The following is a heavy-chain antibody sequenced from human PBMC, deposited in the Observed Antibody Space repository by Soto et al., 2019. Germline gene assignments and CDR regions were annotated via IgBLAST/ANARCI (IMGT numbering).Heavy chain of an antibody. J-gene: IGHJ4*02. CDR1: GFTFSSYS. V-gene: IGHV3-48*02. D-gene: IGHD3-22*01. CDR3: ARGLYYYDSRGYWGY. Sequence: EVQLVESGVGLVQPGGSLRLSCAASGFTFSSYSMNWVRQAPGKGLEWVSYISSSSSTIYYADSVKGRFTISRDNAKNSLYLQMNSLRDEDTAVYYCARGLYYYDSRGYWGYWGQGTLVTVSS. CDR2: ISSSSSTI.